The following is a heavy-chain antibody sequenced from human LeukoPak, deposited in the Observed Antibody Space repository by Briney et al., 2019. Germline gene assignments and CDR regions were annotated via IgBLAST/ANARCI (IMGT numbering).Heavy chain of an antibody. CDR1: GGSFSGYY. V-gene: IGHV4-34*01. Sequence: SETLSLTCAVYGGSFSGYYWSWIRQPPGKGLEWMGEINHSGSTNYNPSLKRRVTISVDTSNNQFSLKLSSVTAADTAVYYCAKVTPPYSSSWSNPFDYWGQGTLVTVSS. CDR2: INHSGST. D-gene: IGHD6-13*01. J-gene: IGHJ4*02. CDR3: AKVTPPYSSSWSNPFDY.